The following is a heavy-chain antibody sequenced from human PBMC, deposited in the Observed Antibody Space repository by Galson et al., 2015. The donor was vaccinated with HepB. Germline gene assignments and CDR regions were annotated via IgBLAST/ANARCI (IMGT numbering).Heavy chain of an antibody. V-gene: IGHV3-23*01. D-gene: IGHD2-2*01. CDR1: GFTFSSYA. Sequence: SLRLSCAASGFTFSSYAMSWVRQAPGKGLEWVSAISGSGGSTYYADSVKGRFTISRDNSENTLYLQMNRLRAEDTAVYYCAKVCDCGSTYCYEYDYWGQGTLVTVSS. CDR2: ISGSGGST. J-gene: IGHJ4*02. CDR3: AKVCDCGSTYCYEYDY.